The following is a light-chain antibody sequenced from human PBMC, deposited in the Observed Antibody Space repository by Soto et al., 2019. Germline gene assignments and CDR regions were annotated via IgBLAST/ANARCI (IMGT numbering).Light chain of an antibody. CDR1: QSISTS. V-gene: IGKV1-39*01. CDR3: QLSYSSPHMYT. J-gene: IGKJ2*01. Sequence: DIQMTQSPSSLSASVGDRVTITCRASQSISTSLNWYQQKPGKAPDLLIYAASNLQSGVPSRFSGSGSGTDFTLTISSLQPDDFATYYCQLSYSSPHMYTFGQGTKLELK. CDR2: AAS.